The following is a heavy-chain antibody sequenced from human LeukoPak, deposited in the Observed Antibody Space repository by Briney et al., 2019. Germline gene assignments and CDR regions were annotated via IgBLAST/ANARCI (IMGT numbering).Heavy chain of an antibody. D-gene: IGHD6-19*01. V-gene: IGHV1-24*01. J-gene: IGHJ3*02. CDR3: ATENWGSSGFDAFDI. CDR2: FDPEDGET. CDR1: GYTLTELS. Sequence: GASVKVSCKVSGYTLTELSMHWVRQAPGKELEWMGGFDPEDGETIYAQKFQGRVTMTEDTSTDTAYMDLSSLRSEDTAVYSCATENWGSSGFDAFDIWGQGTMVTVSS.